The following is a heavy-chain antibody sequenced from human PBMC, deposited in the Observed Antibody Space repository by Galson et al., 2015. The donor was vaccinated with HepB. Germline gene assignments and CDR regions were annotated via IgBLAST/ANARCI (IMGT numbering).Heavy chain of an antibody. CDR2: MSDNGDNT. CDR1: GFTFSSYA. Sequence: SLRLSCAASGFTFSSYAIMWVRQAPGKGLEWVSGMSDNGDNTFYADSVKGRFTISRDISKNTVYLQMNSLRVEATAVYYCATRYGASGWYPYFQHWGQGTLVTVSS. V-gene: IGHV3-23*01. D-gene: IGHD6-19*01. J-gene: IGHJ1*01. CDR3: ATRYGASGWYPYFQH.